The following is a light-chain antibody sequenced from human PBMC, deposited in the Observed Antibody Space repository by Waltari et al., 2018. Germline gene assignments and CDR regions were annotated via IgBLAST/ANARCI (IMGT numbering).Light chain of an antibody. Sequence: QSALTQPASVSGSPGQSITISCPGSSSDVGSYKFVSWDQQHPGKAPQLMIYGGSQRPSGVSNRLSGSKSGNTASLTISGLRAEDEADYYCCSYAGSSPHVIFGGGTKLTVL. CDR2: GGS. V-gene: IGLV2-23*01. CDR1: SSDVGSYKF. CDR3: CSYAGSSPHVI. J-gene: IGLJ2*01.